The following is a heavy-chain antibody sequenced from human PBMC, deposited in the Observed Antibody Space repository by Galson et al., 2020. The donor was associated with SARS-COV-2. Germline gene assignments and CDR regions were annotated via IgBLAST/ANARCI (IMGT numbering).Heavy chain of an antibody. J-gene: IGHJ4*02. CDR3: LAYSSTRHNY. Sequence: GESLKISCSASGFAFSDYVMHWVRQAPGKGLQYVSALSSTGGTSFYADSVSGRFTMSRDNSKNTFYLQMTGLRVEDTAFYYCLAYSSTRHNYWGQGTLVTVSS. CDR2: LSSTGGTS. CDR1: GFAFSDYV. D-gene: IGHD2-2*01. V-gene: IGHV3-64D*09.